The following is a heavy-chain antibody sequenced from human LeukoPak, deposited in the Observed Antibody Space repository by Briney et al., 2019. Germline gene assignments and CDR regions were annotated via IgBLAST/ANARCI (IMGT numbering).Heavy chain of an antibody. CDR1: GGSISSYY. J-gene: IGHJ4*02. CDR2: IYYSGST. D-gene: IGHD6-6*01. CDR3: AGSSSSRAHDY. V-gene: IGHV4-59*01. Sequence: PSETLSLTCTVSGGSISSYYWSWIRQSPGKGLEWIGYIYYSGSTSYNPSPKSRVTISVDTSKNQFSLKLSSVTAADTAVYYCAGSSSSRAHDYWGQGTLVTVSS.